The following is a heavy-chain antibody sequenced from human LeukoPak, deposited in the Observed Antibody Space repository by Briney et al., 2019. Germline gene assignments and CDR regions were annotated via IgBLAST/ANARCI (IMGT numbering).Heavy chain of an antibody. J-gene: IGHJ4*02. CDR2: INWSGKST. V-gene: IGHV3-20*04. Sequence: GGSLRLSCTASGFVFDEHGMTWVRQVPGKGPEWVSGINWSGKSTSYGDPARGRFTISRDNAKNSLSLQMDSLRAEDTALYYCARAPITSPFYFDYWGQGTLVTVSS. D-gene: IGHD2-2*01. CDR1: GFVFDEHG. CDR3: ARAPITSPFYFDY.